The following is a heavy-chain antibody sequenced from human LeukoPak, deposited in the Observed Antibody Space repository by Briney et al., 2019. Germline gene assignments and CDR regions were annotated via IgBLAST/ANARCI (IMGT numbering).Heavy chain of an antibody. Sequence: GGSLRLSRAASGFTFGTYWTSWVRQAPGKGLEWVANIKQDGSDKYYVDSVKGRFTISRDNAKNSLYLQMNNLRAEDTAVYYCARDFWSSASDYWGQGILVTVSS. V-gene: IGHV3-7*01. CDR3: ARDFWSSASDY. CDR2: IKQDGSDK. J-gene: IGHJ4*02. CDR1: GFTFGTYW. D-gene: IGHD2-8*02.